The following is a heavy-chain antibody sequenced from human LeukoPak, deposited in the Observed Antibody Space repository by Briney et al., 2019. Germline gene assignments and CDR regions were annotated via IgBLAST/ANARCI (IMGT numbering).Heavy chain of an antibody. D-gene: IGHD3-22*01. CDR2: ISWNSGSI. Sequence: GGSLRLSCAASGFTFDDYAMHWVRQAPGKGLEWVSGISWNSGSIVYADSVKGRFTISRDNAKNSLYLQMNSLRAEDTALYYCAKDNYYDSSGYYFDYWGQGTLVTVSS. CDR1: GFTFDDYA. CDR3: AKDNYYDSSGYYFDY. J-gene: IGHJ4*02. V-gene: IGHV3-9*01.